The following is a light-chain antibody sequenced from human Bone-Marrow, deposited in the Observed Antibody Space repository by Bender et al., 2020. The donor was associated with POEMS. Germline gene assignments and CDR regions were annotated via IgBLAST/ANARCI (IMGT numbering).Light chain of an antibody. CDR1: SSDLGAYNY. J-gene: IGLJ3*02. V-gene: IGLV2-11*01. CDR3: CSYTDPHISL. Sequence: QSALTQPRSVSGSPGQSVTISCTGTSSDLGAYNYVSWYQQYPGKAPKLIISDLNKRPSGVPERLSGSESRNAASLPLSAPQAEDEAEYHRCSYTDPHISLFGGGPNLPVL. CDR2: DLN.